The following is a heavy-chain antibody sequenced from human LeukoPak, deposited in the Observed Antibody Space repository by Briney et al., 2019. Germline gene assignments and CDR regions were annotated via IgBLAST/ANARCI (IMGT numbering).Heavy chain of an antibody. CDR2: ISGDGDTK. Sequence: PGGSLRLSCAASRFVFTGFAMSWVRQAPGKGLEWVSSISGDGDTKYYADSVKGRFTFSRDNSKNTLYLQMNSPRAEDTAIYYCVKGGLEMVTDPAGFFDYWGQGILVTVSS. CDR1: RFVFTGFA. CDR3: VKGGLEMVTDPAGFFDY. J-gene: IGHJ4*02. D-gene: IGHD5-24*01. V-gene: IGHV3-23*01.